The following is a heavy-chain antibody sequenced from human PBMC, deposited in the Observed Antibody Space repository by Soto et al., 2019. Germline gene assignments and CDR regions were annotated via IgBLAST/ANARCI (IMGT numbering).Heavy chain of an antibody. D-gene: IGHD3-22*01. Sequence: ASVKVSCKASGYTFTSYDINWVRQATGQGLEWMGWMNPNSGNTGYAQKFQGRVTMTRNTSISTAYMELSSLRSEDTAVYYCATDYYDSSGYHKHFDYWGQGTLVTVSS. CDR3: ATDYYDSSGYHKHFDY. J-gene: IGHJ4*02. CDR1: GYTFTSYD. CDR2: MNPNSGNT. V-gene: IGHV1-8*01.